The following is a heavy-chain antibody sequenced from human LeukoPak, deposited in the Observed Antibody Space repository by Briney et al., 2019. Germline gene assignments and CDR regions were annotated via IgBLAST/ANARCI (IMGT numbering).Heavy chain of an antibody. CDR3: ARDRIYDSSGYPV. D-gene: IGHD3-22*01. J-gene: IGHJ3*01. Sequence: SETLSLTCTVSGYSISSGYYWGWIRQPPGKGLEWIGSIYHSGSTYYNPSLKSRVTISVDKSKNQFSLKLSAVTAADTAVYYCARDRIYDSSGYPVWGQGTMVTVSS. CDR1: GYSISSGYY. CDR2: IYHSGST. V-gene: IGHV4-38-2*02.